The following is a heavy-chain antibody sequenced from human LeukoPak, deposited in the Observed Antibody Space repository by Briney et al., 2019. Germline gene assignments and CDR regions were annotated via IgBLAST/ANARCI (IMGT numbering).Heavy chain of an antibody. CDR2: IYYSGST. D-gene: IGHD3-3*01. V-gene: IGHV4-30-4*01. CDR1: GGSISSGDYY. Sequence: SETLSLTRTVSGGSISSGDYYWSWIRQPPGKGLEWIGYIYYSGSTYYNPSLKSRVTISVDTSKNQFSLKLSSVTAADTAVYYCARSGRITIFGVVIGPFDYWGQGTLVTVSS. J-gene: IGHJ4*02. CDR3: ARSGRITIFGVVIGPFDY.